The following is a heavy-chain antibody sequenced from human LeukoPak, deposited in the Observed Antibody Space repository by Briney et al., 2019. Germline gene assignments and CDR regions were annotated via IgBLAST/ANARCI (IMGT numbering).Heavy chain of an antibody. CDR3: ARDGYTQSPYSSSWYTDYGMDV. CDR2: ISSSSSYI. D-gene: IGHD6-13*01. CDR1: GFTFSSYS. Sequence: GGSLRLSCEASGFTFSSYSMNWVRQAPGKGLEWVSSISSSSSYIYYADSVKGRFTISRDNAKNSLYLQMNSLRAEDTAVYYCARDGYTQSPYSSSWYTDYGMDVWGQGTTVTVSS. J-gene: IGHJ6*02. V-gene: IGHV3-21*01.